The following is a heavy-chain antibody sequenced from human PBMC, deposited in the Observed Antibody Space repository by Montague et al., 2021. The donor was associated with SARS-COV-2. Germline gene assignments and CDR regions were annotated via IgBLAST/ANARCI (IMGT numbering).Heavy chain of an antibody. V-gene: IGHV4-59*08. CDR2: IYYSGST. CDR3: ARHGVLGFGDAENWFDP. CDR1: GGSISSYY. J-gene: IGHJ5*02. Sequence: SETLSLTCTVSGGSISSYYWSWIRQPPGKGLEWIGYIYYSGSTNYNPSLKSRVTISVDTSKNQFSLKLSSVTAADTAVYYCARHGVLGFGDAENWFDPWGQGTLVTVSS. D-gene: IGHD3-10*01.